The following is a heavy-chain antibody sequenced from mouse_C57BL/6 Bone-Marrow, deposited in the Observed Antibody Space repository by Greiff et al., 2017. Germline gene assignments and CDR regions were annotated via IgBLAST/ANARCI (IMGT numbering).Heavy chain of an antibody. D-gene: IGHD2-2*01. CDR1: GYTFTSYW. Sequence: QQSCKASGYTFTSYWMQWVTQRPGQGLEWIGEIDPSDSYTNYNQKFKGKATLTVDTSSSTAYMQLSSLTSEDSAVYYCASGTLLWLRRAFAYWGQGTLVTVSA. V-gene: IGHV1-50*01. J-gene: IGHJ3*01. CDR3: ASGTLLWLRRAFAY. CDR2: IDPSDSYT.